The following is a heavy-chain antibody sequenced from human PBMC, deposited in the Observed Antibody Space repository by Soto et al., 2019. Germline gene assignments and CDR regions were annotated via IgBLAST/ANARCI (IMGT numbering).Heavy chain of an antibody. CDR2: ISSSSSTI. CDR3: ARVLSPLMATIPFDY. Sequence: GGSLRLSCAASGFTFSSYSMNWVRQAPGKGLEWVSYISSSSSTIYYADSVKGRFTISRGNAKNSLYLQMNSLRDEDTAVYYCARVLSPLMATIPFDYWGQGTLVTVSS. V-gene: IGHV3-48*02. D-gene: IGHD5-12*01. CDR1: GFTFSSYS. J-gene: IGHJ4*02.